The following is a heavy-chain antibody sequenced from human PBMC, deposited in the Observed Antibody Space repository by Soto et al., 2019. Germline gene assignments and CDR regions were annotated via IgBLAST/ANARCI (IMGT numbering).Heavy chain of an antibody. CDR3: ARDLSGLGSAFDL. CDR2: IIPILGIA. CDR1: GGTFSSYT. D-gene: IGHD3-10*01. V-gene: IGHV1-69*08. J-gene: IGHJ3*01. Sequence: QVQLVQSGAEVKKPGSSVKVSCKASGGTFSSYTISWVRQAPGQGLEWMGRIIPILGIANYAQKFQGRVTITADKSTSTAYMELSSLRSEETAVYYCARDLSGLGSAFDLWGQGTMVTVSS.